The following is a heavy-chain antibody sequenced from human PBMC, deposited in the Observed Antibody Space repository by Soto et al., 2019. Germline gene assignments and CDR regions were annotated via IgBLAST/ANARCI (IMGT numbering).Heavy chain of an antibody. J-gene: IGHJ4*02. V-gene: IGHV2-5*02. CDR1: GFSLTTRGVA. CDR2: IFWDDDK. CDR3: AHRSRGYAYYFDQ. D-gene: IGHD5-12*01. Sequence: QITLKESGPALVRPTQTLTLTCSFSGFSLTTRGVAVGWIRQPPGKALEWLALIFWDDDKWYSPSLRSRLPITEDTSKNRVVLTLTTMDPVDTATYYCAHRSRGYAYYFDQWGQGTLVTVSS.